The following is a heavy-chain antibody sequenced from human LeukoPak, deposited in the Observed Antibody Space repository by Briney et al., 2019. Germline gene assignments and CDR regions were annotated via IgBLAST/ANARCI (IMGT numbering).Heavy chain of an antibody. CDR3: ARDVGFAGNSGMDV. CDR2: INWNSVHM. J-gene: IGHJ6*02. D-gene: IGHD3-16*01. Sequence: PGRSLRLSCEASGFTSLNYAMHWVRQAPGKGLEWVSAINWNSVHMNYAESVKGRFTISRENAKNSVYLQMNSLRPEDTALYYCARDVGFAGNSGMDVWGQGTTVTVFS. CDR1: GFTSLNYA. V-gene: IGHV3-9*02.